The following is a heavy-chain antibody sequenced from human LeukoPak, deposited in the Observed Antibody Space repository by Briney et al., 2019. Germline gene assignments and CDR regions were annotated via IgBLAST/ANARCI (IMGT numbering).Heavy chain of an antibody. CDR3: ARARDSGYYYYYYYMDV. J-gene: IGHJ6*03. CDR1: GYTFTSYD. Sequence: ASVKVSCKASGYTFTSYDINWVRQATGQGLEWMGWMNPNSGNTGYAQKFQGRVTMTRNTSISTAYMELSSLRSEDTAVYYCARARDSGYYYYYYYMDVWGKGTTVTVSS. CDR2: MNPNSGNT. D-gene: IGHD3-22*01. V-gene: IGHV1-8*01.